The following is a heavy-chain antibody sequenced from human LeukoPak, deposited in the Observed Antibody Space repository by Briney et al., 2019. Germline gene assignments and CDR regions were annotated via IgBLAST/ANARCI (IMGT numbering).Heavy chain of an antibody. Sequence: PRGSLRLSCAASGFTFSSYAMHWVRQAPGKGLEWVAVISYDGSNKYYADSVKGRFTISRDNSKNTLYLQMNSLRAEDTAVYYCARGRFLEWLNIMDVWGKGTTVTVSS. J-gene: IGHJ6*04. CDR2: ISYDGSNK. CDR3: ARGRFLEWLNIMDV. CDR1: GFTFSSYA. D-gene: IGHD3-3*01. V-gene: IGHV3-30*01.